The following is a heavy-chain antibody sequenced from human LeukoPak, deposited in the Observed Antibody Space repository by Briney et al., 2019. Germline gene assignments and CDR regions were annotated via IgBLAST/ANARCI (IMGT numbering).Heavy chain of an antibody. D-gene: IGHD2-15*01. CDR1: GFTLSNYA. J-gene: IGHJ4*02. V-gene: IGHV3-15*01. Sequence: PGGSLRLSCAASGFTLSNYAMSWVRQAPGKGLEWVGRVKSKTDGGTTDYAAGVKGRFTILRDDSKNTLYLQMNSLRAEDTAVYYCAKDKQRVAAYFDYWGQGTLVTVSS. CDR3: AKDKQRVAAYFDY. CDR2: VKSKTDGGTT.